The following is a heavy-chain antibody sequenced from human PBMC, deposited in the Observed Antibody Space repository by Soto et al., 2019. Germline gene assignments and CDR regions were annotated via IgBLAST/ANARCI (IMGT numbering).Heavy chain of an antibody. CDR2: FNPSGLST. CDR1: GSITNHH. J-gene: IGHJ4*02. Sequence: QVHLVQSGAEVKKPGASVNVSCQASGSITNHHMHWVRQAPGQGLEWMGIFNPSGLSTTYAQKFQGRDTITRDTSTSTVHMELSSLTSEDTAVYFCAKVTHRGPIAVAGPLGSWGQGTLVIVSS. D-gene: IGHD6-19*01. CDR3: AKVTHRGPIAVAGPLGS. V-gene: IGHV1-46*01.